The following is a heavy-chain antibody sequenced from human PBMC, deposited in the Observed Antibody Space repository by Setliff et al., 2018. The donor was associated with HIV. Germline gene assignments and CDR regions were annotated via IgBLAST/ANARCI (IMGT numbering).Heavy chain of an antibody. J-gene: IGHJ4*02. Sequence: ASVKVSCKASGYTFTTHDNTHDINWVRQAPGQGLEWMGWISPHSGDTRIPPTFRGRVIMSRDTSLDTAYVEVTGLRSDDTAVYFCARQLSNSLDFWGQGTLVTVSS. CDR3: ARQLSNSLDF. CDR1: GYTFT. CDR2: ISPHSGDT. V-gene: IGHV1-2*02. D-gene: IGHD1-1*01.